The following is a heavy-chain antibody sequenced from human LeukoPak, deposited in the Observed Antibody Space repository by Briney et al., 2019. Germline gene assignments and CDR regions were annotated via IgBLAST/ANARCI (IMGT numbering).Heavy chain of an antibody. J-gene: IGHJ4*02. CDR2: IYSSGST. D-gene: IGHD5-12*01. CDR1: GGFISSYY. V-gene: IGHV4-4*07. CDR3: ARTKGGYEFLLDY. Sequence: SETLSLTCTVSGGFISSYYWNWIRQPAGKGLEWIGRIYSSGSTNYNSSLKSRVIMSVDTSKNQFSLKLSSVTAADTAVYYCARTKGGYEFLLDYWGQGTLVTVSS.